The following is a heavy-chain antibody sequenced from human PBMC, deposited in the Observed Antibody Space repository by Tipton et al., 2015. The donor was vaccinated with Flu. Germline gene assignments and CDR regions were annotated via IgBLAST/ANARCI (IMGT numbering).Heavy chain of an antibody. CDR2: IYHSGSP. V-gene: IGHV4-38-2*02. CDR3: SWYSSSVATYWYFDL. Sequence: TLSLTCTIYGDSISSRFYWGWIRQPPGKGLEWIGTIYHSGSPNYNPPLKSRVTISKDTSKNQFSLTLNSVTAADTAMYYCSWYSSSVATYWYFDLWGRGTLVTVSS. D-gene: IGHD6-6*01. CDR1: GDSISSRFY. J-gene: IGHJ2*01.